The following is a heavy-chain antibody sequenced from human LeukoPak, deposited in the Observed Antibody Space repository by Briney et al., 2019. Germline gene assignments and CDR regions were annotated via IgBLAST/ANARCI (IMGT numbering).Heavy chain of an antibody. CDR1: GGSISSYY. Sequence: PSETLSLTCTVSGGSISSYYWSWIRQPPGKGLEWIGYIYYSGSTNYNPSLKSRVTISVDTSKNQFSLKLSSVTAADTAVYYCARRGVTTGPDYWGQGTLVTVSS. J-gene: IGHJ4*02. V-gene: IGHV4-59*08. D-gene: IGHD4-11*01. CDR2: IYYSGST. CDR3: ARRGVTTGPDY.